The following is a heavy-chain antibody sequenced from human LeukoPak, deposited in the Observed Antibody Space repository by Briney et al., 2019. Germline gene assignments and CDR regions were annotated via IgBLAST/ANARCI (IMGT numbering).Heavy chain of an antibody. CDR3: ARGNDYGDLWAHWLQAPRFDY. J-gene: IGHJ4*02. D-gene: IGHD4-17*01. V-gene: IGHV1-46*01. Sequence: ASVKVSCKASGYTFTSYYMHWVRQAPGQGLGWMGIINPSGGSTSYAQKFQGRVTMTRDTSTSTVYMELSSLRSEDAAVYYCARGNDYGDLWAHWLQAPRFDYWGQGTLVTVSS. CDR2: INPSGGST. CDR1: GYTFTSYY.